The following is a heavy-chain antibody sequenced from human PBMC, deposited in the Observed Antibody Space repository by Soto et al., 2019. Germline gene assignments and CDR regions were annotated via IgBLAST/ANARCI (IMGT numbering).Heavy chain of an antibody. V-gene: IGHV4-39*01. CDR1: GGSISSSGDY. D-gene: IGHD3-16*02. CDR2: IYYSGST. J-gene: IGHJ4*02. CDR3: ARHQYYDYVWGSYRTSYFDY. Sequence: TSETLCLSCTVAGGSISSSGDYWGWIRQPPGKGLEWIGSIYYSGSTYYNPSLKSRVTISVDTSKNQFSLKLSSVTAADTAVYYCARHQYYDYVWGSYRTSYFDYWGQGTLVTVSS.